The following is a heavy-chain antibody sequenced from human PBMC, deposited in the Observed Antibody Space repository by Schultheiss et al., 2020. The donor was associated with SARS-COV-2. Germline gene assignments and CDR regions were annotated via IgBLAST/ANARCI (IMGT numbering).Heavy chain of an antibody. D-gene: IGHD1-26*01. CDR2: IYYHGGT. J-gene: IGHJ2*01. Sequence: SQTLSLTCTVSGGSISSTSYYWGWIRQPPGKGLEWIASIYYHGGTYYNPSLKSRVTISVDTSKNQFSLKLSSVTAADTAVYYCARAISYESLVDEYPYWYFDLWGRGTLVTVSS. CDR3: ARAISYESLVDEYPYWYFDL. V-gene: IGHV4-39*07. CDR1: GGSISSTSYY.